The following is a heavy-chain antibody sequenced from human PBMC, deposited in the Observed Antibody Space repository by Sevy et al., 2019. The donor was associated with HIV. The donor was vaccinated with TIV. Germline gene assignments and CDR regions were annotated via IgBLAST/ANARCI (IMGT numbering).Heavy chain of an antibody. CDR2: ISSSSSSYI. D-gene: IGHD1-26*01. V-gene: IGHV3-21*01. J-gene: IGHJ6*02. CDR3: ARAWRIVGATSDRYYGMDV. CDR1: GFTFSSYS. Sequence: GGSLRLSCAASGFTFSSYSMNWVRQAPGKGLEWVSSISSSSSSYIYYANSVQGRFTLSRDNAKNSLYLQMNSLRAEDTAVYYCARAWRIVGATSDRYYGMDVWGQGTTVTVSS.